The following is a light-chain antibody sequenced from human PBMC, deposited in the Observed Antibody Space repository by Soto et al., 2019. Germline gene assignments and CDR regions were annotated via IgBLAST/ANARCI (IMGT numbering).Light chain of an antibody. J-gene: IGKJ5*01. CDR1: QSVLSH. V-gene: IGKV3-15*01. CDR3: QQRSNPT. CDR2: GAS. Sequence: EIVMTQSPVTLSVSPGERATLSCRASQSVLSHLAWYQQKPGQAPRLLIYGASTRATGIPDRFSGGGSGTDFTLTISRLEPEDFAVYYCQQRSNPTFGQGTRLEIK.